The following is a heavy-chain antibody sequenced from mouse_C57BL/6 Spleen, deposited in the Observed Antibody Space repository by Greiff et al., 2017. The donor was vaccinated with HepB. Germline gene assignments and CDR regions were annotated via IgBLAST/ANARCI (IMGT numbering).Heavy chain of an antibody. D-gene: IGHD1-1*01. Sequence: QVHVKQSGAELARPGASVKLSCKASGYTFTSYGISWVKQRTGQGLEWIGEIYPRSGNTYYNEKFKGKATLTADKSSSTAYMELRSLTSEDSAVYYCARKLITAVVARGYWGQGTTLTVSS. CDR2: IYPRSGNT. CDR1: GYTFTSYG. V-gene: IGHV1-81*01. J-gene: IGHJ2*01. CDR3: ARKLITAVVARGY.